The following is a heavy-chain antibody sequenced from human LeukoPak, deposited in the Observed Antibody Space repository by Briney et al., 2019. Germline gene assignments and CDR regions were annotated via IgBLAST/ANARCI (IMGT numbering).Heavy chain of an antibody. CDR2: INPNSGGT. CDR3: ARGGVTKGFDY. V-gene: IGHV1-2*02. J-gene: IGHJ4*02. CDR1: GYTFTGYY. Sequence: GASVKVSCKASGYTFTGYYIHWVRQAPGQGLEWMGWINPNSGGTNYAQKFQGRVTMTRDTSVSTAYMELSSLRSEDTAVYYCARGGVTKGFDYWGQGTLVTVSS. D-gene: IGHD4-17*01.